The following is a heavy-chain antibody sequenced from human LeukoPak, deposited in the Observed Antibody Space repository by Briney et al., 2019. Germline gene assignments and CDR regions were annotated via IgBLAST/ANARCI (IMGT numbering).Heavy chain of an antibody. D-gene: IGHD3/OR15-3a*01. Sequence: ASVTVSCTAAGYSFTSFHINWVRQAPGQGPEWMGWMNPNTGNTGFAQKFQGRVTITQNSSISTVYMELNSLTSEDTAVYYCARRGLVAGIYDLVYGFDIWGQGTMVTVSS. CDR2: MNPNTGNT. CDR3: ARRGLVAGIYDLVYGFDI. CDR1: GYSFTSFH. J-gene: IGHJ3*02. V-gene: IGHV1-8*03.